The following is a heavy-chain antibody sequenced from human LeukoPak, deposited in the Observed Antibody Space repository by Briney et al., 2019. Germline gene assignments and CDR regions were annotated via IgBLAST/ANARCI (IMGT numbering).Heavy chain of an antibody. CDR2: IYYSGST. D-gene: IGHD3-16*02. CDR1: GASISSYY. Sequence: SETLSLTCTVSGASISSYYWSWIRQPPGKGLEWIGYIYYSGSTNYSPSLKSRVTLSVDTSKNQFSLRLSSVTAADTAVYYCARRTFGGVIAYWGQGTLVTVSS. V-gene: IGHV4-59*12. J-gene: IGHJ4*02. CDR3: ARRTFGGVIAY.